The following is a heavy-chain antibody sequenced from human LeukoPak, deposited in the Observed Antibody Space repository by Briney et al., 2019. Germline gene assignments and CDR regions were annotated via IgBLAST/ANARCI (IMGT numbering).Heavy chain of an antibody. Sequence: SETLSLTCTVSGGSISSSSYYRGWIRQPPGKGLEWIGSIYYSGSTYYNPSLKSRVTISVDTFKNQFSLKLSSVTAADTAVYYCAGYSSSSPLPWGQGTLVTVSS. CDR2: IYYSGST. CDR1: GGSISSSSYY. D-gene: IGHD6-6*01. V-gene: IGHV4-39*01. CDR3: AGYSSSSPLP. J-gene: IGHJ4*02.